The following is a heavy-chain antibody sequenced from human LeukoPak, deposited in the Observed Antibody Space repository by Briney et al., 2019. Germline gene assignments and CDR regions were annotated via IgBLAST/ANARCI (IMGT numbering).Heavy chain of an antibody. CDR1: GFTVSNNY. D-gene: IGHD3-10*01. V-gene: IGHV3-66*01. CDR2: IYSGGST. CDR3: AKGGVPKNWFDP. Sequence: GGSLRLSCAASGFTVSNNYVSWVRQAPGKGLEWVSVIYSGGSTYYADSVKGRSTISRDNSKNTLYLQMNSLRAEDTAVYYCAKGGVPKNWFDPWGQGTLVTVSS. J-gene: IGHJ5*02.